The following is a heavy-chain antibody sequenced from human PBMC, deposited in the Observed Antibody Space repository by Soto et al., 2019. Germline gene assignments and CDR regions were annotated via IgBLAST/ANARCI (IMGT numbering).Heavy chain of an antibody. D-gene: IGHD3-9*01. CDR1: VYSLTSDW. CDR3: ARQDILTGYFDY. CDR2: INPSDSDT. Sequence: GESLKISCKGSVYSLTSDWIGWVRQMPGKGLEWIGIINPSDSDTRYSPSLQGQVTISADRSIGTAYLQWYSLKASDTAMYYCARQDILTGYFDYWGQGTLVTVSS. J-gene: IGHJ4*02. V-gene: IGHV5-51*01.